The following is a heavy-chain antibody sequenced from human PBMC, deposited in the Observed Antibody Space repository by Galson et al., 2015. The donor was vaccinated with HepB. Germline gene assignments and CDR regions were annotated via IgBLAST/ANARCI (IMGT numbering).Heavy chain of an antibody. CDR2: ISYSGNT. CDR1: GGSIYSSEYH. CDR3: VRRGGEPKLLDY. Sequence: TLSLTCTVSGGSIYSSEYHWGWIRQPPGKGLEWVGIISYSGNTYYNPSLKSRVTISVDTSKNQFSLKLTSVTAADTAVFYCVRRGGEPKLLDYWGQGTLVTVSS. J-gene: IGHJ4*02. V-gene: IGHV4-39*01. D-gene: IGHD1-14*01.